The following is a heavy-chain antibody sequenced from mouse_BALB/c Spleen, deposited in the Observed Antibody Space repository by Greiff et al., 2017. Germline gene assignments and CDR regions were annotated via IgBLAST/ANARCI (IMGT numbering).Heavy chain of an antibody. CDR2: ILPGSGST. D-gene: IGHD1-1*01. V-gene: IGHV1-9*01. Sequence: QVQLQQSGAELMKPGASVKISCKATGYTFSSYWIEWVKQRPGHGLEWIGEILPGSGSTNYNEKFKGKATFTADTSSNTAYMQLSSLTSEDSAVYYCARTYYYGSSYVPYAMDYWGQGTSVTVSS. CDR3: ARTYYYGSSYVPYAMDY. J-gene: IGHJ4*01. CDR1: GYTFSSYW.